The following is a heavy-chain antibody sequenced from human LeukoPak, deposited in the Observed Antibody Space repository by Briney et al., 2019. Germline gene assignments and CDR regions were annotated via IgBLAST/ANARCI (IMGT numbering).Heavy chain of an antibody. J-gene: IGHJ4*02. Sequence: PSETLSLTCAVSGGSISSSSYYWSWIRQPPGKGLEWIGEINHSGSTNYNPSLKSRVTISVDTSKNQFSLKLSSVTAADTAVYYCARGRFPGWELLGYWGQGTLVTVSS. CDR1: GGSISSSSYY. CDR3: ARGRFPGWELLGY. CDR2: INHSGST. D-gene: IGHD1-26*01. V-gene: IGHV4-39*07.